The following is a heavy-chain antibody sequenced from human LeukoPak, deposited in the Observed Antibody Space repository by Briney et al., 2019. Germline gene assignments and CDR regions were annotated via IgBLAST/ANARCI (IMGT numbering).Heavy chain of an antibody. V-gene: IGHV3-21*01. J-gene: IGHJ1*01. CDR1: GFTFSSYS. Sequence: GGSLRLSCAASGFTFSSYSMNWVRQAPRKGLEWVSSISSSSSYIYYADSVKGRFTISRDNAKNSLYLQMNSLRAEDTAVYYCARDLVQLAHSGYFQHWGQGTLVTVSS. CDR2: ISSSSSYI. D-gene: IGHD2-2*01. CDR3: ARDLVQLAHSGYFQH.